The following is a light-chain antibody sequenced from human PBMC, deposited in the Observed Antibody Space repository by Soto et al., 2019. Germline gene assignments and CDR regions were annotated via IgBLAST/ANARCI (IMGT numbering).Light chain of an antibody. CDR1: QGISSY. CDR3: QQYYSYPYT. CDR2: AAS. V-gene: IGKV1-8*01. J-gene: IGKJ2*01. Sequence: AIRMTQSPSSLSGSTGDRVTITCRASQGISSYLAWYQQKPGKAPKLLIYAASTLQSGVPSRFSGSGSGTDFTLTISCLQSEDFATYYCQQYYSYPYTFGQGTKLEIK.